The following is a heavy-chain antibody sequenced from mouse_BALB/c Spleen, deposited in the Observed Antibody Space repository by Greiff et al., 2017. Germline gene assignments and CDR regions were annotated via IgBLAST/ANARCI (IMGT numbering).Heavy chain of an antibody. J-gene: IGHJ4*01. V-gene: IGHV5-6-5*01. Sequence: EVKLVESGGGLVKPGGSLKLSCAASGFTFSSYAMSWVRQTPEKRLEWVASISSGGSTYYPDSVKGRFTISRDNARNILYLQMSSLRSEDTAMYYCASNYGNYYYYAMDYWGQGTSVTVSS. CDR1: GFTFSSYA. D-gene: IGHD2-1*01. CDR3: ASNYGNYYYYAMDY. CDR2: ISSGGST.